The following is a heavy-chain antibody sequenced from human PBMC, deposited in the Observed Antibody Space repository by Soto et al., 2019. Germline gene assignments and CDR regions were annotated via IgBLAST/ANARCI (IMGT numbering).Heavy chain of an antibody. CDR1: GYSFTSYW. CDR2: IYPGDSDT. Sequence: PGESLKISCKGSGYSFTSYWVSWVRQMPGKGLEWMGIIYPGDSDTRYSPSFQGQVTISADKSISTAYMQWSSLKASDTAMYYCARRGYYYEPGAFDIWGQGTMVTVSS. D-gene: IGHD3-22*01. CDR3: ARRGYYYEPGAFDI. V-gene: IGHV5-51*01. J-gene: IGHJ3*02.